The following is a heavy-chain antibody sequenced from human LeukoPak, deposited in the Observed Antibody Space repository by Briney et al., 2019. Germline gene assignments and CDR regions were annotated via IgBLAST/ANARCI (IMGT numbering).Heavy chain of an antibody. CDR1: GYTFTGYY. CDR3: ARAYSSSFFFPSDY. V-gene: IGHV1-2*02. D-gene: IGHD6-6*01. CDR2: INPNSGGT. J-gene: IGHJ4*02. Sequence: ASVKVSCKASGYTFTGYYMHWVRQAPGQGLEWMGWINPNSGGTNYAQKFQGRVTMTRDTSISTAYMELSRLRSDDTAVYYCARAYSSSFFFPSDYWGQGTLVTVSS.